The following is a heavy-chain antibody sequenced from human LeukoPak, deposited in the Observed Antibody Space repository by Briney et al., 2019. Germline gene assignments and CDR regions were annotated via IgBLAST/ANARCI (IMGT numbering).Heavy chain of an antibody. Sequence: PGRSLRLSCAASGFTFNSYAMHWVRQAPGKELEWVALISYDGSNKYYADSVKGPFTISRDNSKNTLYLQMNSLRAEDTAVYYCARRGAYYDSSGYYDWGQGTLVTVSS. CDR2: ISYDGSNK. D-gene: IGHD3-22*01. J-gene: IGHJ4*02. V-gene: IGHV3-30-3*01. CDR1: GFTFNSYA. CDR3: ARRGAYYDSSGYYD.